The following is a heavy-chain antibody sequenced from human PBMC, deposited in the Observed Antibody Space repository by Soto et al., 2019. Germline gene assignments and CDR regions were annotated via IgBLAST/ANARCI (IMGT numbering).Heavy chain of an antibody. CDR3: TRDQGGSYDSWFDP. Sequence: DVQVEESGGGLVKPGGSLRLACNFSFSMYSMDWVRQAPGKGLEWVASISSGSDYIKYADSVKGRFTISRDNTKNSVSLQMSSLRVEDTAMYSCTRDQGGSYDSWFDPWGRGTLVTVSS. CDR2: ISSGSDYI. CDR1: FSMYS. V-gene: IGHV3-21*06. J-gene: IGHJ5*02. D-gene: IGHD1-26*01.